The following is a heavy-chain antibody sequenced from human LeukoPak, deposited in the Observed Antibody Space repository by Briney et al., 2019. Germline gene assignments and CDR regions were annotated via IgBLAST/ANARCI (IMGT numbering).Heavy chain of an antibody. J-gene: IGHJ4*02. CDR1: GFTLSSYA. Sequence: GGSLRPSCAASGFTLSSYAMGWVRQAPGKGLEWVSAISDTGNTYHADSVKGRFTISRDSSKNTLFLQMNRLRPEDAAVYYCAKAPVTTCRGAFCYPFDYWGLGTLVTVSS. CDR3: AKAPVTTCRGAFCYPFDY. V-gene: IGHV3-23*01. D-gene: IGHD2-15*01. CDR2: ISDTGNT.